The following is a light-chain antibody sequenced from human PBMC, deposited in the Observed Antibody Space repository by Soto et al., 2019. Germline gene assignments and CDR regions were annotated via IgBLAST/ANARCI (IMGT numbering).Light chain of an antibody. J-gene: IGKJ1*01. CDR1: QSVDSTF. CDR2: GAS. Sequence: EIVLTQYPGSVYLSPGQRATLSCRASQSVDSTFFAWYQKKPGQAPRLLIYGASKRDTGVPDRFSGSGSGTDFTLTISRLEPEDLAVYYCQQYMSSVTFGQGTKVEI. CDR3: QQYMSSVT. V-gene: IGKV3-20*01.